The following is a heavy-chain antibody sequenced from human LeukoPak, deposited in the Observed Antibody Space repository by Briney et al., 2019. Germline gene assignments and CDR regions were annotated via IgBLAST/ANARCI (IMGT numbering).Heavy chain of an antibody. CDR3: AREYYGSGSYVVLSYYYYGMDV. D-gene: IGHD3-10*01. V-gene: IGHV1-2*06. CDR2: INPNSGGT. CDR1: GYTFTGYY. Sequence: GASVKVSCKASGYTFTGYYMHWVRQAPGQGLEWMGRINPNSGGTNYAQKFQGRVTMTRDTSISTAYMELRSLRSDDTAVYYCAREYYGSGSYVVLSYYYYGMDVWGQGTTVTVSS. J-gene: IGHJ6*02.